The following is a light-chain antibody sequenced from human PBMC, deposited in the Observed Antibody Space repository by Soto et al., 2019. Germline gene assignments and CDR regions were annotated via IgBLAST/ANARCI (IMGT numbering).Light chain of an antibody. V-gene: IGKV3-15*01. J-gene: IGKJ1*01. CDR1: QSVSSN. Sequence: EIVMTQSPATLSVSPGERATLSCRASQSVSSNLAWYQQKPGQAPRLLIYGASTRATGIPARFSGSGSGTELTLTISSLQSENFAVYYWQQYNTWHPRGTFGQGTKVEIK. CDR2: GAS. CDR3: QQYNTWHPRGT.